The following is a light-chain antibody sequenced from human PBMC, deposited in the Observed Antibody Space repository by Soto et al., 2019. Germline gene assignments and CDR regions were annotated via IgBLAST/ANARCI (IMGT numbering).Light chain of an antibody. V-gene: IGLV1-51*01. Sequence: QSALTQPPSVSAAPGQKVTISCSGSSSNIGNNYVSWYQQLPGTAPKLLIYDNNKRPSGIPDRFSGSKSGTSATLGITGLQTGDEADYYCGTWDSSLSAEVVFGGGTKVTVL. CDR3: GTWDSSLSAEVV. CDR1: SSNIGNNY. CDR2: DNN. J-gene: IGLJ2*01.